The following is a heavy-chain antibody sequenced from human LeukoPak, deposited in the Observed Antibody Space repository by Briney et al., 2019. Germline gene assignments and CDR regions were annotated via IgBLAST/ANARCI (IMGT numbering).Heavy chain of an antibody. V-gene: IGHV4-59*01. CDR2: IYHSGST. D-gene: IGHD3-10*01. CDR1: GGSINDAS. J-gene: IGHJ4*02. CDR3: ARVGTYYRSLDS. Sequence: PSETLSLTCTVSGGSINDASWNWIRQPPGQGLEWIGYIYHSGSTNYNPSLKSRVSISLDTSKNQFSLKLSSVTAADTAVYYCARVGTYYRSLDSWGQGTLVTVSS.